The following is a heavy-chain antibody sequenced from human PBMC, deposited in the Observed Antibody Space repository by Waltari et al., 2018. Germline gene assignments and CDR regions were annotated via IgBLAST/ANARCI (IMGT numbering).Heavy chain of an antibody. V-gene: IGHV4-59*11. CDR3: ARGRVPFDP. Sequence: QVQLQESGPGLVKPSDTLSLTCTVSGGSISSHYWSWIRKPPGKGLDWIGYIYYSGSTNYNPSLKSRVTISVDTSKNQFSLKLSYVTAADTAVYYCARGRVPFDPWGQGTLVTVSS. J-gene: IGHJ5*02. CDR2: IYYSGST. CDR1: GGSISSHY.